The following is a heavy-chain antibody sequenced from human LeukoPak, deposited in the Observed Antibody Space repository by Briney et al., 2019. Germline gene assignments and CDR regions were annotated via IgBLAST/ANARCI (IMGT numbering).Heavy chain of an antibody. D-gene: IGHD3-10*01. CDR3: AGGPRQYYYSGSYHY. Sequence: SETLSLTCTVSGDSVRNDDYYWNWLRQPPGKGLEWIGYIYSSGNTNDVPSLRSRVTISLDTSKNQFALKLTSVTAADTAVYYCAGGPRQYYYSGSYHYWGQGTLVTVSS. CDR2: IYSSGNT. V-gene: IGHV4-61*08. CDR1: GDSVRNDDYY. J-gene: IGHJ4*02.